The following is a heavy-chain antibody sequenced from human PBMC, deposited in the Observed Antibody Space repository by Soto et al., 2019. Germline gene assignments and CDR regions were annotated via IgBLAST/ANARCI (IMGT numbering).Heavy chain of an antibody. CDR3: ARTGCSSTSCYYYYYYMDV. CDR2: IKQDGSEK. CDR1: GFTFSSYW. V-gene: IGHV3-7*01. J-gene: IGHJ6*03. Sequence: EVQLVESGGGLVQPGGSLRLSCAASGFTFSSYWMSWVGQAPGKGLEWVANIKQDGSEKYYVDSVKGRFTISRDNAKNSLYLQMNSLRAEDTAVYYCARTGCSSTSCYYYYYYMDVWGKGTTVTVSS. D-gene: IGHD2-2*01.